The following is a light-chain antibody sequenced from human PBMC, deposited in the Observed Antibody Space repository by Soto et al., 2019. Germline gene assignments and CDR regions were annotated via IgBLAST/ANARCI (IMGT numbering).Light chain of an antibody. CDR3: KSYAGSNTYV. CDR1: KNDIGVYDF. CDR2: EVV. Sequence: QSVLTPPPSASGSPGQSVTISCTGTKNDIGVYDFVSWYQHHPGKAPRLIIYEVVQRPSGVPDRFSGSKSGNTASLTVSGLQAADGADYFCKSYAGSNTYVFGSGTKVTVL. J-gene: IGLJ1*01. V-gene: IGLV2-8*01.